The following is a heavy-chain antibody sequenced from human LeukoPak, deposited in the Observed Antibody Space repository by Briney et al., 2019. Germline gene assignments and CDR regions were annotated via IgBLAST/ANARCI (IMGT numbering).Heavy chain of an antibody. D-gene: IGHD3-22*01. CDR3: AKTLLDYYDSSGFDH. CDR1: GFTFSSSG. J-gene: IGHJ4*02. V-gene: IGHV3-30*02. Sequence: QTGGSLRLSCAASGFTFSSSGMHWVRQAAGKGLEWVAFIRYDGSNKYYADSVKGRFTISRDNSKNTLYLQMNSLRAEDTALYYCAKTLLDYYDSSGFDHWGQGTLATVSS. CDR2: IRYDGSNK.